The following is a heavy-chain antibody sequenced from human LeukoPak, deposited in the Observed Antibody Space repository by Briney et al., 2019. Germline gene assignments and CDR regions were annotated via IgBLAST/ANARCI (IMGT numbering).Heavy chain of an antibody. CDR3: ASATIFGVVIIPLGY. CDR2: IYSGGST. D-gene: IGHD3-3*01. Sequence: GGSLRLSCAASGFTVSSNYMSWVRQAPGKGLEWVSLIYSGGSTYYADSVKGRFTISRDNSKNTLYLQMNSLRAEDTAVYYCASATIFGVVIIPLGYWGQGTLVTVSS. V-gene: IGHV3-53*01. CDR1: GFTVSSNY. J-gene: IGHJ4*02.